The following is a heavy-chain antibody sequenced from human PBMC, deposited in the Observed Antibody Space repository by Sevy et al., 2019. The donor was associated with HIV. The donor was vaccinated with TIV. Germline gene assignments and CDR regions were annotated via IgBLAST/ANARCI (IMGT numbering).Heavy chain of an antibody. J-gene: IGHJ5*02. Sequence: LTCTVSGGSISSGNYYWHWNRQPPGKGLEWIGYISYTGNTYYNPILKSPVTISVDTSNNQFSMRLISVTAADTAVYYGAKDGTEYTSSSVWFDAWGQGTLVTVSS. V-gene: IGHV4-30-4*01. CDR1: GGSISSGNYY. D-gene: IGHD6-6*01. CDR3: AKDGTEYTSSSVWFDA. CDR2: ISYTGNT.